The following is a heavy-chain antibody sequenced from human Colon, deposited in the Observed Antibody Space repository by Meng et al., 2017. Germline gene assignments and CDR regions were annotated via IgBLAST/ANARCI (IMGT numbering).Heavy chain of an antibody. CDR2: IGNNGRPI. D-gene: IGHD1-26*01. Sequence: QVQLVESGGGLVKPGGSLRLSCVGSGFYFNDYYMSWIRQTPGKGLEWVANIGNNGRPIFYADSVKGRFTISRDNARNSLYLQMDSLTVEDTALYYCALKGSFFDSWGQGALVPSPQ. V-gene: IGHV3-11*01. J-gene: IGHJ4*02. CDR1: GFYFNDYY. CDR3: ALKGSFFDS.